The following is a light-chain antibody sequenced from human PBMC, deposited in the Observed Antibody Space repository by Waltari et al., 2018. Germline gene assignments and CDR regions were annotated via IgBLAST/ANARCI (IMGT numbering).Light chain of an antibody. CDR1: NSDIGGYKS. CDR3: CSKTSSTASIV. J-gene: IGLJ3*02. CDR2: DVS. Sequence: QSALTQPASVSGSLGQSINISCSGTNSDIGGYKSVSWYQQHPGEAPKILIFDVSTRPSGVSSRFSAFKCGTTASLTISGLQAEDEADYYCCSKTSSTASIVFGGGTTLTVL. V-gene: IGLV2-14*03.